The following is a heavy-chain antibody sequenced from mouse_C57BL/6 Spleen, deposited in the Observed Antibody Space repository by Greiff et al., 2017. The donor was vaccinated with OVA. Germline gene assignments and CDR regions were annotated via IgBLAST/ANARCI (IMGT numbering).Heavy chain of an antibody. CDR1: GYSFTGYY. D-gene: IGHD2-10*01. CDR3: ARSCYCNYDYAMGY. J-gene: IGHJ4*01. CDR2: INPYNGVS. V-gene: IGHV1-31*01. Sequence: VQLQQSGPELVKPGASVKISCKASGYSFTGYYMHWVKQSHGNILDWIGYINPYNGVSSSNQKFTGKATLTVDKSSCTAYMELRSLTTEDSAVYYGARSCYCNYDYAMGYWGQGTSVTVSS.